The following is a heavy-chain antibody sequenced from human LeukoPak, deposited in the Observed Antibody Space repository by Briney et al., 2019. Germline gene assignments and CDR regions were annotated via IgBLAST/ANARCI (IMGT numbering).Heavy chain of an antibody. V-gene: IGHV3-33*01. CDR2: IWYDGSNK. CDR1: GFTFSSYG. J-gene: IGHJ4*02. Sequence: GRSLRLSCAASGFTFSSYGMHWVRQAPGKGLEWVAVIWYDGSNKYYADSVKGRFTISRDNSKNTLYLQMNSLRAEDTAVYYCARGSYYYASYYFDYWGQGTLVTVSS. CDR3: ARGSYYYASYYFDY. D-gene: IGHD3-10*01.